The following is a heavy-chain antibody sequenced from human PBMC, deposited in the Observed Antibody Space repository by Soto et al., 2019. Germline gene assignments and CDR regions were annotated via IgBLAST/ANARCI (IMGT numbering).Heavy chain of an antibody. CDR1: GYSFTSYW. J-gene: IGHJ6*02. Sequence: GESLKISCKGSGYSFTSYWISWVRQMPGKGLEWMGRIDLSDSYTNYSPSFQGHVTISADKSISTAYLQWSSLKASDTAMYYCAGHSYYYYGMDVWGQGTTVTVSS. CDR3: AGHSYYYYGMDV. CDR2: IDLSDSYT. V-gene: IGHV5-10-1*01.